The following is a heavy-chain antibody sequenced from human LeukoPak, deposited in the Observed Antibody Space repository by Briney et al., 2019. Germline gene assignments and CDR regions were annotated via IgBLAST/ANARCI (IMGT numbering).Heavy chain of an antibody. CDR2: ISYDGSNK. D-gene: IGHD5-24*01. CDR3: ARDRATNTYYYYYYMDV. V-gene: IGHV3-30-3*01. Sequence: GGSLRLFCTASGFTFSSYAMHWVRQAPGKGLEWAAVISYDGSNKYYADSVKGRFTISRDNSKNTLYLQMNSLRAEDTAVYYCARDRATNTYYYYYYMDVWGKGTTVTVSS. J-gene: IGHJ6*03. CDR1: GFTFSSYA.